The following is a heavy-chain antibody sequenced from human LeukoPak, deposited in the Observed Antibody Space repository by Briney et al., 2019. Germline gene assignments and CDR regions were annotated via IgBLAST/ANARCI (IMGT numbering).Heavy chain of an antibody. V-gene: IGHV4-39*01. D-gene: IGHD3-22*01. CDR3: ATAPGDYYDSSGYYYDFLGMDY. CDR1: GGSISSSTYY. J-gene: IGHJ4*02. CDR2: ISHSGNT. Sequence: KTSETLSLTCTVSGGSISSSTYYWGWIRQPPGKGLEWIGSISHSGNTYYNSSLKSRVTISVDTSKNQFSLRLSSVTAADTAVYYCATAPGDYYDSSGYYYDFLGMDYWGQGTLVTVSS.